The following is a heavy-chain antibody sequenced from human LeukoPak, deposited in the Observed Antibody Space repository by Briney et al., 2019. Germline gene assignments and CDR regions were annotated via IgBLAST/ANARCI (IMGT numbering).Heavy chain of an antibody. J-gene: IGHJ4*02. CDR1: GFIFSSYG. D-gene: IGHD4-17*01. V-gene: IGHV3-48*03. CDR2: ISSSGSTI. CDR3: ARVGFYGDYYFDY. Sequence: PGRSLRLSCAVSGFIFSSYGMHWVRQAPGKGLEWVSYISSSGSTIYYADSVKGRFTISRDNAKNSLYLQMNSLRAEDTAVYYCARVGFYGDYYFDYWGQGTLVTVSS.